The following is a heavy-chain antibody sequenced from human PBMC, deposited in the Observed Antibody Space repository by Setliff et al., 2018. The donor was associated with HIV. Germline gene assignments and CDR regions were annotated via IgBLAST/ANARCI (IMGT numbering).Heavy chain of an antibody. CDR2: ISSHGKAT. D-gene: IGHD3-9*01. CDR3: AKEGDTSRYSFDY. J-gene: IGHJ4*02. Sequence: PGGSLRLSCAVSGFSLSSFGMHWVRQPPGEGLEWLAVISSHGKATYYGDSVKGRFSISRDTSTNTVYLQMNGLRPEDTALYYCAKEGDTSRYSFDYWGQGALVTVSS. CDR1: GFSLSSFG. V-gene: IGHV3-30*18.